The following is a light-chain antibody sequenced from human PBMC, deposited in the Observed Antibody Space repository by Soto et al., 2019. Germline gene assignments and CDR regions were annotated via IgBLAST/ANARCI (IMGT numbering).Light chain of an antibody. V-gene: IGKV1-5*03. CDR1: QSISSW. Sequence: DIQMTQSPSTLSASVGDRVTITCRASQSISSWLAWYQQKPGKAPKVLIYKASSLERGVPSRFSGSGSGTEFTLTISSLQPEDFATYYCQQYNSYLWTFGQGTKVEIK. J-gene: IGKJ1*01. CDR2: KAS. CDR3: QQYNSYLWT.